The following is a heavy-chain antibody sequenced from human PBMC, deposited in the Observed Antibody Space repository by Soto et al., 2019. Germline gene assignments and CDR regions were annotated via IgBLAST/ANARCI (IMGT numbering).Heavy chain of an antibody. CDR1: GGSISSYY. CDR3: ARAPAWATTRYFDY. D-gene: IGHD4-17*01. CDR2: IYYSGST. Sequence: SETLSLTCTVSGGSISSYYWSWIRQPPGKGLEWIGYIYYSGSTNYNPSLKSRVTISVDTSKNQFSLKLSSVTAADTAVYYCARAPAWATTRYFDYWGQGTLVTVSS. J-gene: IGHJ4*02. V-gene: IGHV4-59*12.